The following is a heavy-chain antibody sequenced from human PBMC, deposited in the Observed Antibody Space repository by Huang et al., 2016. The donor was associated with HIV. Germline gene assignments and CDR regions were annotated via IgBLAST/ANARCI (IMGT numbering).Heavy chain of an antibody. CDR2: ISYDGRSQ. V-gene: IGHV3-30*18. D-gene: IGHD2-15*01. CDR1: GFKLSGFG. Sequence: QVHLVESGGGVVQPGGSLRLSCAASGFKLSGFGMHWVRQAPGKGLEGGAVISYDGRSQFSTDSVKGRFTISRDNSDNTLSLQMKGLRPDDTAVYYCAKESRWFSDFDHWGQGVLVSVSS. CDR3: AKESRWFSDFDH. J-gene: IGHJ4*02.